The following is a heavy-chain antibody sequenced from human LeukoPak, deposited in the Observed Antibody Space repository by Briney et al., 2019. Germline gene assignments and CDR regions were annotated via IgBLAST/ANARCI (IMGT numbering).Heavy chain of an antibody. J-gene: IGHJ5*02. D-gene: IGHD4-11*01. V-gene: IGHV3-53*01. Sequence: PGGSLRLSCAASGFTVSSNYMSWVRQAPGKGLEWVSVIYSGGSTYYADSVKGRFTISRDNSKNTLYLQMNSLRAEDTAVYYCAKDDSNYPNWFDPWGQGTLVTVSS. CDR1: GFTVSSNY. CDR3: AKDDSNYPNWFDP. CDR2: IYSGGST.